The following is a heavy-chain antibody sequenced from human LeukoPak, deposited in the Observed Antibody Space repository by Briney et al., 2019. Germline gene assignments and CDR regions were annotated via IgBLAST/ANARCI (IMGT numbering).Heavy chain of an antibody. Sequence: PGGSLRLSCTASGFTFGDYAMSWVRQAPGKGLEWVGFIRSKAYGGTTEYAASVKGRFTISRDDSKSIAYLQMNSLKTEDTAVYYCTRVGDIVVVPADYWGQGTLVTVSS. J-gene: IGHJ4*02. D-gene: IGHD2-2*01. CDR2: IRSKAYGGTT. CDR1: GFTFGDYA. CDR3: TRVGDIVVVPADY. V-gene: IGHV3-49*04.